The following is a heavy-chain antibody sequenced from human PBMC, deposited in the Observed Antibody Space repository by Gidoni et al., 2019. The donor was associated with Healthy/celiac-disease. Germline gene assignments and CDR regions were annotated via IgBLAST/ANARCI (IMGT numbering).Heavy chain of an antibody. CDR3: ARDPGVLWFGELLAGDAFDI. J-gene: IGHJ3*02. V-gene: IGHV3-30-3*01. CDR1: GFTFSSYA. D-gene: IGHD3-10*01. CDR2: IAYDGSNK. Sequence: QVQLVASGGGVVQPGRSLRLSCAASGFTFSSYAMHWVRQAPGKGLEWVAVIAYDGSNKYYADSVKGRFTISRDNSKNTLYLQMNSLRAEDTAVYYCARDPGVLWFGELLAGDAFDIWGQGTMVTVSS.